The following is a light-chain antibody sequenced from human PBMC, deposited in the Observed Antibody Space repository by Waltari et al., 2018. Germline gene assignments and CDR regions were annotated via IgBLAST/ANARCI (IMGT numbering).Light chain of an antibody. Sequence: DIQMTQSPSTLSAYVGDRVTITCRASESISSWLAWYQQKPGEAPKLLIYKVSNLESEVPSRFSGRGSGTEFTLTISSLQPDDLATYYCQQYNSYEWTFGQGTKVEIK. CDR2: KVS. J-gene: IGKJ1*01. V-gene: IGKV1-5*03. CDR3: QQYNSYEWT. CDR1: ESISSW.